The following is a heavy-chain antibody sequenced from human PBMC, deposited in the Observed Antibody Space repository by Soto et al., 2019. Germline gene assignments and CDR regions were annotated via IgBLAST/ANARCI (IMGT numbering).Heavy chain of an antibody. CDR2: IYWDDDK. CDR1: GFLPSTSGVG. J-gene: IGHJ3*02. Sequence: PGSTLGEPTPTPTLSCPLSGFLPSTSGVGVGWIRQPPGKALEWLALIYWDDDKRYSPSLKSRLTITKDTSKNQVVLTMTNMDPVDTATYYCAHLFDAFDIWGQGTMVTVSS. V-gene: IGHV2-5*02. CDR3: AHLFDAFDI.